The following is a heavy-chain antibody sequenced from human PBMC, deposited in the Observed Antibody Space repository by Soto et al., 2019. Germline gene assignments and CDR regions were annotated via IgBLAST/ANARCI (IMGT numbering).Heavy chain of an antibody. CDR3: ARGGVVRILSCDV. J-gene: IGHJ6*02. Sequence: GGSLRLSCAASGFTFSSYEMNWVRQAPGKGLEWVSYISSSGSTIYYADSVKGRFTISRDNAKNSLYLQMNSLRAEDTAVYYCARGGVVRILSCDVWGQGTTVTVSS. CDR1: GFTFSSYE. CDR2: ISSSGSTI. D-gene: IGHD2-21*01. V-gene: IGHV3-48*03.